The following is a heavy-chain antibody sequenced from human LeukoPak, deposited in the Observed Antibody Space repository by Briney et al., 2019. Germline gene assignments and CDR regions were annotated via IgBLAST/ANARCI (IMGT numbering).Heavy chain of an antibody. V-gene: IGHV4-59*01. Sequence: PSETLSLTCTVSGGSISSYYWSWIRQPPGKGLEWIGYIYYSGSTNYNPSLKSRVTISVDTSKNQFSLKLSSVTAADTAVYYCARIVDIVVVPAAIAFDIWGQGTMVTVSS. J-gene: IGHJ3*02. CDR3: ARIVDIVVVPAAIAFDI. CDR2: IYYSGST. D-gene: IGHD2-2*03. CDR1: GGSISSYY.